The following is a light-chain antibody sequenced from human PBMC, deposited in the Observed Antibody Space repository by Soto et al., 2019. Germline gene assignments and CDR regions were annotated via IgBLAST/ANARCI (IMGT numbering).Light chain of an antibody. J-gene: IGLJ1*01. Sequence: QSALTQPASVSGSPGQSITISCTGTSSDVGSYNLVSWYQQHPGKAPKLMIYEGSKRPSGVSNRFSGSNSVNTATLTISRVEAGDEADYYCQVWDPLSDHYVFASGTKVTVL. CDR2: EGS. CDR1: SSDVGSYNL. V-gene: IGLV2-14*02. CDR3: QVWDPLSDHYV.